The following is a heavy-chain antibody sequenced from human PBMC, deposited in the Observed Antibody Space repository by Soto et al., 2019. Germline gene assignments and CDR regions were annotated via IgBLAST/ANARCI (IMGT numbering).Heavy chain of an antibody. J-gene: IGHJ3*02. D-gene: IGHD6-19*01. CDR2: IIPILGIA. V-gene: IGHV1-69*02. CDR3: ARDLLAVAGTDDAFDI. Sequence: ASVRVSCKASGGTFSSYTISWVRQAPGQGLEWMGRIIPILGIANYAQKFQGRVTITADKSTSTAYMELSSLRSEDTAVYYCARDLLAVAGTDDAFDIWGQGTMVTVSS. CDR1: GGTFSSYT.